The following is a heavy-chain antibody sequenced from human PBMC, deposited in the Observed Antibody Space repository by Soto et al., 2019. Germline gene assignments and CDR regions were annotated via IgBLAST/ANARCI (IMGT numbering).Heavy chain of an antibody. CDR2: ISGSGGST. CDR3: AKDRTEITMMPRGYFDY. Sequence: PGGSLRLSCAASGFTFSSYAMSWVRQAPGKGLEWVSAISGSGGSTYYADSVKGRFTIPRDNSKNTLYLQMNSLRAEDTAVYYCAKDRTEITMMPRGYFDYWGQGTLVTVSS. V-gene: IGHV3-23*01. J-gene: IGHJ4*02. CDR1: GFTFSSYA. D-gene: IGHD3-22*01.